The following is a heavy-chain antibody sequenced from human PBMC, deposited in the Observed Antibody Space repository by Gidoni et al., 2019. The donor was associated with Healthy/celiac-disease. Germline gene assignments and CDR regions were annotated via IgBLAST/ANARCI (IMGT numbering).Heavy chain of an antibody. CDR1: GFTFSSYS. CDR2: ISSSSSYI. V-gene: IGHV3-21*01. CDR3: ARDNDYGDWGVDY. J-gene: IGHJ4*02. D-gene: IGHD4-17*01. Sequence: EVQLVESGGGLVKPGGSLSLSCAASGFTFSSYSMNWVRQAPGKGLEWVSSISSSSSYIYYADSVKGRFTISRDNAKNSLYLQMNSLRAEDTAVYYCARDNDYGDWGVDYWGQGTLVTVSS.